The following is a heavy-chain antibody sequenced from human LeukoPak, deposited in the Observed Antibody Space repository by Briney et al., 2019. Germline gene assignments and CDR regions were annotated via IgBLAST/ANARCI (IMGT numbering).Heavy chain of an antibody. D-gene: IGHD1-1*01. CDR3: AKATDHILDY. V-gene: IGHV3-23*01. CDR2: ISGSGGST. Sequence: GGSLRLSCAASGFTFSSYAMSWVRQAPGKGLEWVSAISGSGGSTYYADSVRGRFTISRDNSKNTLYLQMNSLRAEDAAVYYCAKATDHILDYWGQGTLVTVSS. J-gene: IGHJ4*02. CDR1: GFTFSSYA.